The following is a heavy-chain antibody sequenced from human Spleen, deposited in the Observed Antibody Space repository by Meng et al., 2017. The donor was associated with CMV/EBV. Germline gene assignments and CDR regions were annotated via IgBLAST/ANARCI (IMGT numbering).Heavy chain of an antibody. CDR3: ACKGYSYGDDAFDI. CDR2: ISSSSSYI. D-gene: IGHD5-18*01. Sequence: GGSLRLSCVASGFTFSPYRMNWVRQAPGKGLEWVSAISSSSSYIYYAESVKGRFTISRDNAKNSLYLQMNSLRAEDTAVYYCACKGYSYGDDAFDIWGQGTMVTVSS. J-gene: IGHJ3*02. V-gene: IGHV3-21*01. CDR1: GFTFSPYR.